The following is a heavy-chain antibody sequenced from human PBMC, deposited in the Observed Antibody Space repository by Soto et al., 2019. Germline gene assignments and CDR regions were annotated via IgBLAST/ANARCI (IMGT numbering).Heavy chain of an antibody. V-gene: IGHV1-18*01. CDR1: GYNFNSYG. Sequence: QIQLVQSGAEVMEPGASVKVSCKTSGYNFNSYGIAWVRQAPGQGLEWMGWISVYNGNTKYAQNLQGRVTMTSDTSTHTAYVELRSLGSDDTAVFCCARSFSGSFACWGQGALVTGSS. CDR3: ARSFSGSFAC. J-gene: IGHJ4*02. CDR2: ISVYNGNT. D-gene: IGHD3-10*01.